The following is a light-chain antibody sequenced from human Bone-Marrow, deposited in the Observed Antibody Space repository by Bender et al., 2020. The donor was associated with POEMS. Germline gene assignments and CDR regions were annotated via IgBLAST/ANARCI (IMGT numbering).Light chain of an antibody. CDR2: EDN. CDR3: QSYSTMYPWV. V-gene: IGLV6-57*01. J-gene: IGLJ3*02. Sequence: FMLTQPPSVSESPGKTVTITCTRSSGNIASYYVQWFQQRPGSSPTSVIFEDNRRSSGVPDRFSGSIDSSSNSASLTISELQTEDAAVYCCQSYSTMYPWVSGGGTKLTVL. CDR1: SGNIASYY.